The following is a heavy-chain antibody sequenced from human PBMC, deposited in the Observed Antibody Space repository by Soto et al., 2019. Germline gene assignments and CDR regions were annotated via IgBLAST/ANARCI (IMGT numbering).Heavy chain of an antibody. Sequence: GGSLRLSCTASGFTSAGYAMNWVRQAPGKGLEWVSSISDGGGSTYYADSVKGRFTISRDNSKNTLYLQMNSLRADDTALYYCTKGCASALLPGCWFDPWGQGTLVTVPQ. V-gene: IGHV3-23*01. CDR3: TKGCASALLPGCWFDP. J-gene: IGHJ5*02. D-gene: IGHD2-21*01. CDR2: ISDGGGST. CDR1: GFTSAGYA.